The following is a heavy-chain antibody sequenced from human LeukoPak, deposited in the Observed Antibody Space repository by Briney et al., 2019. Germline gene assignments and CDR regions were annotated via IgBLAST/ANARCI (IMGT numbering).Heavy chain of an antibody. CDR3: ARSGEQKRYFDY. CDR1: GGSINSYY. CDR2: IYTSGST. J-gene: IGHJ4*02. Sequence: PSETLSLTCTVSGGSINSYYWSWLRQRPGKGLEWSGYIYTSGSTNYNPSLKSRVTISVDTSKTQFSLKLSSVTAADTAVYYCARSGEQKRYFDYWGQGTLVTVSS. D-gene: IGHD3-10*01. V-gene: IGHV4-4*09.